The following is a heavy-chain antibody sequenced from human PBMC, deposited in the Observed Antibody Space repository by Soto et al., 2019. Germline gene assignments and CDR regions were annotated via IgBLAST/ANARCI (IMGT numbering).Heavy chain of an antibody. CDR1: GGSIDTAGNY. CDR3: ARDRGYTGYVDH. D-gene: IGHD5-12*01. CDR2: ISNSGST. J-gene: IGHJ5*02. Sequence: QVQLQESGPGLVKPSQTLSLICNVSGGSIDTAGNYWTWIRQHPGKGLEWIGFISNSGSTYYNPSLKSRLSISADKSKNQFFLHLSSVTAADTAVYFCARDRGYTGYVDHWGQGTLVTVSS. V-gene: IGHV4-31*03.